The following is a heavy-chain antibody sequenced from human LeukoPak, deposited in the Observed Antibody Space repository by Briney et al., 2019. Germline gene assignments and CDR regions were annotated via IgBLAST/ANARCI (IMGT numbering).Heavy chain of an antibody. Sequence: GGSLRLSCVGSGFTFSNYWLSWVRQTPGKGLEWVANIKQDASEKYYVDSVKGRFTISRDNAKNSLYLQMNTLGAEDTAVYYCARLHSGSYYGDAFDIWGQGTMVTVSS. CDR1: GFTFSNYW. CDR2: IKQDASEK. J-gene: IGHJ3*02. D-gene: IGHD1-26*01. V-gene: IGHV3-7*01. CDR3: ARLHSGSYYGDAFDI.